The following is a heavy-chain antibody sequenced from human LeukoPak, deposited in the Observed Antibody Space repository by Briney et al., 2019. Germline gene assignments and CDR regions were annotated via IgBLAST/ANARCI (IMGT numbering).Heavy chain of an antibody. CDR3: ARDPAVPAALPADPYYYYYYYMDV. V-gene: IGHV1-2*02. D-gene: IGHD2-2*01. J-gene: IGHJ6*03. Sequence: ASVKVSCKASGYTFTGYYMHWVRQAPGQGLEWMGWINPNSGGTNYAQKFQGRVTMTRDTSISTAYMELRSLRSDDTAVYYCARDPAVPAALPADPYYYYYYYMDVWGKGTTVTVSS. CDR2: INPNSGGT. CDR1: GYTFTGYY.